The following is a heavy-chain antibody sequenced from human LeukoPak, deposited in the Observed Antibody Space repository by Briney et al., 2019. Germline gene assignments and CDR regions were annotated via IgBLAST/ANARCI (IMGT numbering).Heavy chain of an antibody. V-gene: IGHV4-59*01. D-gene: IGHD6-19*01. CDR2: IYYGGST. J-gene: IGHJ4*02. CDR1: GGSISSNY. CDR3: ARNPSSGWFDY. Sequence: SETLSLTCTVSGGSISSNYWSWIRQPPGRGLGWIGYIYYGGSTNYNTSLKSRVTISVDTSKNQFSLKLSSVTAADTAVYYCARNPSSGWFDYWGQGTLVTVSS.